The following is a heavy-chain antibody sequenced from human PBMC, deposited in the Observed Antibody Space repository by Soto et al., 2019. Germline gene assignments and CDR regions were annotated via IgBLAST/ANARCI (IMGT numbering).Heavy chain of an antibody. Sequence: KQSQTLSLTCAISGDSVSSNSAAWNWIRQSPSRGLEWLGRTYYRSKWYNDYAVSVKSRITINPDTSKNQFSLQLNSVTPEDTAVYYCAREIEKSGDYYYGMDVWGQGTTVTVSS. D-gene: IGHD1-26*01. CDR2: TYYRSKWYN. CDR1: GDSVSSNSAA. CDR3: AREIEKSGDYYYGMDV. J-gene: IGHJ6*02. V-gene: IGHV6-1*01.